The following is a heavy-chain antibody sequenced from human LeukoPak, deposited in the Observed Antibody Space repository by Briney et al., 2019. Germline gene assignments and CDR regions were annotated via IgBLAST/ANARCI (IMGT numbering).Heavy chain of an antibody. V-gene: IGHV4-39*07. D-gene: IGHD2-15*01. CDR3: ARYLVVVAATYFDY. Sequence: SETLSLTCTVSGGSISSRSYYWGWIRQPPGKGLEWIGSIYYSGSTYYNPSLKSRVTISVDTSKNQFSLKLSSVTAADTAVYYCARYLVVVAATYFDYWGQGTLVTVSS. J-gene: IGHJ4*02. CDR2: IYYSGST. CDR1: GGSISSRSYY.